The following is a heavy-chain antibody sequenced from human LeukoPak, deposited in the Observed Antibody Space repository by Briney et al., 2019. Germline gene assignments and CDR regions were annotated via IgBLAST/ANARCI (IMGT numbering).Heavy chain of an antibody. V-gene: IGHV3-48*04. D-gene: IGHD2-21*02. J-gene: IGHJ3*02. Sequence: GGSLRLSCAASGFTFSSYSMNWVRQAPGKGLEWVSYISSSSSTIYYADSVKGRFTISRDNSKNTLYLQMNSLRAEDTAVYYCARDQDVVVTAIPYAFDIWGQGTMVTVSS. CDR2: ISSSSSTI. CDR1: GFTFSSYS. CDR3: ARDQDVVVTAIPYAFDI.